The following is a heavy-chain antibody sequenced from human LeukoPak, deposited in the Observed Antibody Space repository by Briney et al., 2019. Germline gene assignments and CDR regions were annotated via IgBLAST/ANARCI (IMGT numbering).Heavy chain of an antibody. Sequence: PGGSLRLSCAASRFTFSSYAMSWIRQAPGKGLEWVSAISGSGGSTYYADSVKGRFTISRDNSKNTLYLQMNSLRAEDTALYYCAKGRLDPNLVLDHWGQGTLVTVSS. J-gene: IGHJ4*02. D-gene: IGHD5-12*01. CDR3: AKGRLDPNLVLDH. CDR1: RFTFSSYA. CDR2: ISGSGGST. V-gene: IGHV3-23*01.